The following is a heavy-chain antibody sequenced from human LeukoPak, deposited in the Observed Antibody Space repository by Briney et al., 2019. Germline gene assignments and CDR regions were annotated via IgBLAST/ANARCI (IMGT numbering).Heavy chain of an antibody. CDR1: GFTFSSYT. J-gene: IGHJ6*03. CDR3: AKDSSVGYSDWLAPGGDPYYMDV. V-gene: IGHV3-30*04. D-gene: IGHD3-9*01. Sequence: TGGSLRLSCAASGFTFSSYTMHWVRQAPGRGLEWVAIISYDGSNKSYADSVKGRFTISRDNSKNTLYLQMNSLRAEDTAVYYCAKDSSVGYSDWLAPGGDPYYMDVWGKGTTVTSSS. CDR2: ISYDGSNK.